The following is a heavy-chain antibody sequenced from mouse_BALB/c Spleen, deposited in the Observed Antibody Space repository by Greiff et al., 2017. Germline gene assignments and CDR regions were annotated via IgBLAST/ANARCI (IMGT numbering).Heavy chain of an antibody. D-gene: IGHD2-4*01. CDR2: ISSGGSYT. CDR1: GFTFSSYA. J-gene: IGHJ3*01. V-gene: IGHV5-9-4*01. CDR3: AREDGLRFAY. Sequence: EVMLVESGGGLVKPGGSLKLSCAASGFTFSSYAMSWVRQSPEKRLEWVAEISSGGSYTYYPDTVTGRFTISRDNAKNTLYLEMSSLRSEDTAMYYCAREDGLRFAYWGQGTLVTVSA.